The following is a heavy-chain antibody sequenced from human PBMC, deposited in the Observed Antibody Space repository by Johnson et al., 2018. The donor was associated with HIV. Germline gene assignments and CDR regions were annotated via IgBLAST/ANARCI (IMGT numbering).Heavy chain of an antibody. CDR2: IKLDGSNK. CDR3: AKDRVVIAAHDAFDI. J-gene: IGHJ3*02. D-gene: IGHD2-21*01. V-gene: IGHV3-7*01. Sequence: VQLVESGGGLVQPGGSLRLSCAASGFTFSSYWMSWVRQAPGKGLEWVANIKLDGSNKYYADSVKGRFTISRDNSKNTLYLQMNSLRAEDTAVYYCAKDRVVIAAHDAFDIWGQGTMVTVSS. CDR1: GFTFSSYW.